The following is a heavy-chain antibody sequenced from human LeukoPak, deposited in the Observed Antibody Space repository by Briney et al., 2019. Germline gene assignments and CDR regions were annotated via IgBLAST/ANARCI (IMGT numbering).Heavy chain of an antibody. CDR2: INQSGST. V-gene: IGHV4-34*01. J-gene: IGHJ4*02. Sequence: EASETLSLACSVSGGSLSPYYWSWIRQPPGGGLEWLGEINQSGSTNYNPSLKSRVTISVEKFKNQLSLEVTSVTAADTAIYYCATLGGLYYESHGYPDFDHWGQGTLVTVSS. D-gene: IGHD3-22*01. CDR1: GGSLSPYY. CDR3: ATLGGLYYESHGYPDFDH.